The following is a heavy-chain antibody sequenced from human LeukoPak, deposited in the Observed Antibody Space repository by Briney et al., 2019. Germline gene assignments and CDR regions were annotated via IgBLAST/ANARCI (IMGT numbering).Heavy chain of an antibody. J-gene: IGHJ4*02. CDR3: ARYTMIVGLDY. D-gene: IGHD3/OR15-3a*01. V-gene: IGHV1-3*01. CDR1: GYTFTSYA. Sequence: GASVKVSCKASGYTFTSYAMHWVRQAPGQRLEWMGWINAGNGHTKYSQEFQGRLTITRDTSASTAYMELRSLRSDDTAVYYCARYTMIVGLDYWGQGTLVTVSS. CDR2: INAGNGHT.